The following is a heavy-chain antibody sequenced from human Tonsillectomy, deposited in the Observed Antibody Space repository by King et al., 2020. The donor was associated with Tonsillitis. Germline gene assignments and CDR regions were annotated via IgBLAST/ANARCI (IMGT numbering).Heavy chain of an antibody. Sequence: VQLVESGGGLVQPGGSLRLSCAALGFTFRNYAMSWVRQAPGKGPEWVSSTTSSGGTTYYADSVQGRFTISRDNSRNTRYLHMNRLGAEDTAVYYCAKDPVEMSTMPSWYFDLWGRGTLVTVSS. CDR2: TTSSGGTT. CDR3: AKDPVEMSTMPSWYFDL. V-gene: IGHV3-23*04. D-gene: IGHD5-24*01. J-gene: IGHJ2*01. CDR1: GFTFRNYA.